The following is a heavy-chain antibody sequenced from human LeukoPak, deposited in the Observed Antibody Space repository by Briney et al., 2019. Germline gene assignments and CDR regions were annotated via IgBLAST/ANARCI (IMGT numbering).Heavy chain of an antibody. D-gene: IGHD5-18*01. V-gene: IGHV1-69*05. CDR2: IIPIFGTA. J-gene: IGHJ6*03. CDR3: ARDGASTYSYGTDYYMDV. Sequence: GASVKVSCKASGGTFSSYAISWVRQAPGQGLEWMGGIIPIFGTANYAQKFQGRVTITTDESTSTAYMELSSLRSEDTAVYYCARDGASTYSYGTDYYMDVWGKGTTVTVSS. CDR1: GGTFSSYA.